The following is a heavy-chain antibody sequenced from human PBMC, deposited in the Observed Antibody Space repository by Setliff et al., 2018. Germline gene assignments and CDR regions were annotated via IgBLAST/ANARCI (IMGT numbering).Heavy chain of an antibody. CDR3: ARHGVTAGRTDNYFDP. Sequence: SETLSLTCSVSGASITSYYWSWIRQPPGKGLEWIGYMHYSGSANYNPSLKGRVTISIDTSKNQFSLRLSSVTAADTAVYYCARHGVTAGRTDNYFDPWGQGMLVTVSS. D-gene: IGHD6-13*01. CDR2: MHYSGSA. CDR1: GASITSYY. V-gene: IGHV4-59*08. J-gene: IGHJ5*02.